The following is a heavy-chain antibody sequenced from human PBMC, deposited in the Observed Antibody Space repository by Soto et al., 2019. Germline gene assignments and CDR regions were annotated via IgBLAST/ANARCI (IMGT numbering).Heavy chain of an antibody. D-gene: IGHD5-12*01. CDR2: ISYDGSNK. Sequence: PGGSLRLSCAASGFTLSNYGMHWVRQAPGKGLEWVAVISYDGSNKYYADSVKGRFTISRDNSKNTLYLQMNSLRAEDTAVYYCAKEASSWLPDYWGQGTLVTVSS. J-gene: IGHJ4*02. V-gene: IGHV3-30*18. CDR1: GFTLSNYG. CDR3: AKEASSWLPDY.